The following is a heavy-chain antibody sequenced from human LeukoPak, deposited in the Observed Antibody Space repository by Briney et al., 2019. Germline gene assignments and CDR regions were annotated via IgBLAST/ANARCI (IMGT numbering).Heavy chain of an antibody. CDR1: GFTFSSYS. CDR2: ISSSSSYI. V-gene: IGHV3-21*01. D-gene: IGHD1-26*01. CDR3: ARDREGATLNDAFDI. J-gene: IGHJ3*02. Sequence: PGGSLTLSCPASGFTFSSYSMNWVRQPPGKGLEWVSSISSSSSYIYYADSVKGRFTISRDNAKNSLYLQMNSLRAEDTAVYYCARDREGATLNDAFDIWGQGTMVTVSS.